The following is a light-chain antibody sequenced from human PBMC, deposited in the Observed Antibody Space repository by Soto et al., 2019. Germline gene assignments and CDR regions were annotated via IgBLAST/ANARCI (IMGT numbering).Light chain of an antibody. CDR2: TDY. J-gene: IGLJ3*02. CDR3: ATWDDSLNGWV. Sequence: QSVLTQPPSASGTPGQRVTISCSGGSSKVGSNTVNWYQQLPGTAPKLLIHTDYQRASGVPDRFSASKSGTSASLAISGLHYEDEADYYCATWDDSLNGWVFGGGTKLTVL. CDR1: SSKVGSNT. V-gene: IGLV1-44*01.